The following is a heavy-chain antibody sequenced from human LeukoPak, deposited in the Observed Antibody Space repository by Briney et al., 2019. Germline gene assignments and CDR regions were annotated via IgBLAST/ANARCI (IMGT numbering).Heavy chain of an antibody. CDR2: IRYDGSNK. Sequence: PGGSLRLSCAASGFSFSDYGMPWVRQAPCKGLEWVAFIRYDGSNKYYADSVKGRFTISRDNSKNTVFLQMNSLRAEDTAVYYCAKRAVLQFLKWSNYYYYMDAWGKGTTVTVSS. D-gene: IGHD3-3*01. CDR3: AKRAVLQFLKWSNYYYYMDA. CDR1: GFSFSDYG. J-gene: IGHJ6*03. V-gene: IGHV3-30*02.